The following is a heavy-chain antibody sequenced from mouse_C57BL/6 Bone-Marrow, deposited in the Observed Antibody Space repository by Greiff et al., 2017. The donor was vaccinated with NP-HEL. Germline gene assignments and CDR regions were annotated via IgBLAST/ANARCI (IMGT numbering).Heavy chain of an antibody. CDR2: IDPSDSYT. CDR3: ARHLTGSFDY. CDR1: GYTFTSYW. V-gene: IGHV1-59*01. Sequence: QVQLQQPGAELVRPGTSVKLSCKASGYTFTSYWMHWVKQRPGQGLEWIGVIDPSDSYTNYNQKFKGKATLTVDTSSSTAYMQLSSLTSEDSAVYYCARHLTGSFDYWGQGTTLTVSS. D-gene: IGHD4-1*01. J-gene: IGHJ2*01.